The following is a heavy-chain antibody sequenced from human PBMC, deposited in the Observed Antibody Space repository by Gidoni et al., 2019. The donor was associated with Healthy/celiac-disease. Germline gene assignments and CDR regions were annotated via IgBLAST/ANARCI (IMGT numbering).Heavy chain of an antibody. Sequence: QVQLQQWGAGLLKPSETLSLTCAVYGGSFSGYYWSWIRQPPGKGLEWIGEINHSGSTNYNPSLKSRVTISVDTSKNQFSLKLSSVTAADTAVYYCARWVLRYYYYYGMDVWGQGTTVTVSS. CDR1: GGSFSGYY. J-gene: IGHJ6*02. CDR3: ARWVLRYYYYYGMDV. V-gene: IGHV4-34*01. CDR2: INHSGST.